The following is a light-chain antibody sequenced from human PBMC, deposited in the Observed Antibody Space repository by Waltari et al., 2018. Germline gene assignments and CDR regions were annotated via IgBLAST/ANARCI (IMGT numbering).Light chain of an antibody. CDR2: DAT. Sequence: DIQMTQSPSSLSASVGDRVTITCQASQAISNHLNWYQHKPGKAPELLIFDATNLETGVPSRFRGSGSGTDFTLTIPSLQPEDFATYYCQQSSSSPWYTFGQGTKLEI. CDR3: QQSSSSPWYT. CDR1: QAISNH. J-gene: IGKJ2*01. V-gene: IGKV1-33*01.